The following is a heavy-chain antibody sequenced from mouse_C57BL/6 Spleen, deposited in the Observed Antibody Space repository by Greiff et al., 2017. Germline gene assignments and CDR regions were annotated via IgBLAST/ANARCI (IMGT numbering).Heavy chain of an antibody. V-gene: IGHV1-50*01. CDR1: GYTFTSYW. Sequence: QVQLQQPGAELVKPGASVKLSCKASGYTFTSYWMQWVKQRPGQGLEWIGEIDPSDSYTNYNQKFKGKATLTVDTSSSTAYMQLSSLTSEDSAVYYCARGEDGYLGYWGQGTTLTVSS. D-gene: IGHD2-3*01. CDR3: ARGEDGYLGY. CDR2: IDPSDSYT. J-gene: IGHJ2*01.